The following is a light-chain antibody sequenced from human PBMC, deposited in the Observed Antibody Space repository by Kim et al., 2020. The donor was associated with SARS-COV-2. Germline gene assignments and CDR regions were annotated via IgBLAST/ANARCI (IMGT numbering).Light chain of an antibody. V-gene: IGKV3-20*01. CDR3: QQYGDSQYT. Sequence: KSNYLAWYQQKTGQPPRVLIYGASYRATGVPDRFSGSGFETDFTLTITGLEPDDFAVYYCQQYGDSQYTFGQGTKV. CDR2: GAS. J-gene: IGKJ2*01. CDR1: KSNY.